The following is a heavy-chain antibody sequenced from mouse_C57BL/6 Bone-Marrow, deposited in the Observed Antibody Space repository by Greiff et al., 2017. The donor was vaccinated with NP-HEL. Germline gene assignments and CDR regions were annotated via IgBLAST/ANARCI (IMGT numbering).Heavy chain of an antibody. D-gene: IGHD1-1*01. CDR1: GFTFSSYG. V-gene: IGHV5-6*02. J-gene: IGHJ1*03. Sequence: EVKVVESGGDLVKPGGSLKLSCAASGFTFSSYGMSWVRQTPDKRLEWVATISSGGSYTYYPDSVKGRFTISRDNAKNTLYLQMSSLKSEDTAMYYCARRDTTVVAPGYFDVWGTGTTVTVSS. CDR2: ISSGGSYT. CDR3: ARRDTTVVAPGYFDV.